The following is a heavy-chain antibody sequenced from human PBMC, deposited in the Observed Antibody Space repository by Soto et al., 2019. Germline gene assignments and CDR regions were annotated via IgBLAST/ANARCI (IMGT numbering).Heavy chain of an antibody. CDR1: GFTFSNYA. CDR2: IRGSATTT. V-gene: IGHV3-23*01. J-gene: IGHJ4*02. Sequence: GGSLRLSCVASGFTFSNYAMSWVRQAPGKGLEWVSAIRGSATTTYYADSVKGRFTISRDNSKNTLYLQMNSLRAEDTAVYYCARRFQLYIDYWGQGTLVTVSS. CDR3: ARRFQLYIDY. D-gene: IGHD1-1*01.